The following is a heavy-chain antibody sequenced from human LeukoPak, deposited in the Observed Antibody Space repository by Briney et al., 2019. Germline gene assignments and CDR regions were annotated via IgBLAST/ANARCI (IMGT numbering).Heavy chain of an antibody. V-gene: IGHV1-18*01. D-gene: IGHD3-9*01. CDR3: ARVGGCSSTSCYLYYDILTGYAAFDY. CDR2: ISAYNGNT. J-gene: IGHJ4*02. Sequence: GASVKVSCKASGYTFTSYGISWVRQAPGQGLEWMGWISAYNGNTNYAQKLQGRVTMTTDTSTSTAYIELRSLRSDDTAVYYCARVGGCSSTSCYLYYDILTGYAAFDYWGQGTLVTVSS. CDR1: GYTFTSYG.